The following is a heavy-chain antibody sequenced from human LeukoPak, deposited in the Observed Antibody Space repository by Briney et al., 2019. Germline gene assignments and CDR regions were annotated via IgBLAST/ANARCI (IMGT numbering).Heavy chain of an antibody. CDR2: TSGDGITT. Sequence: GGSLRLSCAASGFTFHNYAIHWVRQAPGKGLEWVSLTSGDGITTYFADSVKGRFTISRDNSKSSLFLQMNSLRTEDTALYYCARDHAYGGADYWGQGTLVTVSS. CDR1: GFTFHNYA. CDR3: ARDHAYGGADY. D-gene: IGHD4-23*01. J-gene: IGHJ4*02. V-gene: IGHV3-43*02.